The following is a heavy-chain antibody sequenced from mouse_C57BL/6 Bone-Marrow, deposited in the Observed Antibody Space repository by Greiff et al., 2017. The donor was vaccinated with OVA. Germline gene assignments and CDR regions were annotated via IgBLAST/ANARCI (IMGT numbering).Heavy chain of an antibody. CDR3: ARRDMVTTGYFDY. CDR2: IDPSDSET. Sequence: QVQLQQPGAELVRPGSSVKLSCKASGYTFTSYWMHWVKQRPGQGLEWIGNIDPSDSETHYNQKFKDKATLTVDKSSSTAYMQLSSLTSEDSAVYYCARRDMVTTGYFDYWGQGTTLTVSS. D-gene: IGHD2-2*01. V-gene: IGHV1-52*01. J-gene: IGHJ2*01. CDR1: GYTFTSYW.